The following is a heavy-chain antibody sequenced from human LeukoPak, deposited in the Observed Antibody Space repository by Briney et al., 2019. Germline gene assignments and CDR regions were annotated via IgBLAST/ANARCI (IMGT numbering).Heavy chain of an antibody. V-gene: IGHV3-23*01. CDR2: ISGSGGST. Sequence: AGGSMRLCCAASGFTFSSYAMSWVRQAPGKGLEWVSAISGSGGSTYYADSVKGRFTISRDNSKNTLYLQMNSLRAEDTAVYYCAKDPLYYDFWSGIDYWGQGTLVTVSS. D-gene: IGHD3-3*01. J-gene: IGHJ4*02. CDR1: GFTFSSYA. CDR3: AKDPLYYDFWSGIDY.